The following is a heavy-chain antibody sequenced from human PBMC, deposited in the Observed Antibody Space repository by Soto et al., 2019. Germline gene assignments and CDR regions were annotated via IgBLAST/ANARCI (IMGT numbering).Heavy chain of an antibody. CDR2: YDLEKGET. Sequence: ASVKVSCKVSGYSLTELSIHWVRQAPGEGLEWMGGYDLEKGETIYAQKFQGRVTMTEDSPADTPYVQLRSVRSEDTAVYYCAIEVGRSNKFDLWGQGTMVTVSS. CDR1: GYSLTELS. V-gene: IGHV1-24*01. CDR3: AIEVGRSNKFDL. D-gene: IGHD6-13*01. J-gene: IGHJ5*02.